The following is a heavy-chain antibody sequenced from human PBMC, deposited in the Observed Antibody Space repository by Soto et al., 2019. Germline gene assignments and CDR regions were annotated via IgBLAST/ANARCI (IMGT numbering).Heavy chain of an antibody. Sequence: QVQLVQSGAEVKKPGASLKVSCKASGYTFTRYDINWVQPATGQGLEWMGWMNPNSGNTGYAQKFQGRVTMPRNTAKSTAYRELSSLRSEDTAVYYCARGRYYDSSDGGYWGQGTLVTVSS. CDR3: ARGRYYDSSDGGY. J-gene: IGHJ4*02. D-gene: IGHD3-22*01. CDR1: GYTFTRYD. V-gene: IGHV1-8*01. CDR2: MNPNSGNT.